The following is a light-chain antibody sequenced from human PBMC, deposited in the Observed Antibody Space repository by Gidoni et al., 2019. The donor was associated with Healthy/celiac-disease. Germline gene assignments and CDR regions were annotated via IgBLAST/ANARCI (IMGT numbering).Light chain of an antibody. Sequence: QSALTQPASVSASPGQSITISCTGSSSDLGGYNYVSWYQQYPGKAPQLMIYDVRTRPSGVSDRFSGSKSGNTASLTISGLQAEDEADYYCSSYTSSTTLYVFGTGTTVTVV. V-gene: IGLV2-14*01. CDR3: SSYTSSTTLYV. CDR1: SSDLGGYNY. J-gene: IGLJ1*01. CDR2: DVR.